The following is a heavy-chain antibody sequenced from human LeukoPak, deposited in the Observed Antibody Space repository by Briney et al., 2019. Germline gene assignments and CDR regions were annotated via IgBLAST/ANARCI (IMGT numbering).Heavy chain of an antibody. CDR2: ISSSGSTI. J-gene: IGHJ6*04. Sequence: GGSLRLSCAASGFTFSSYAMYWVRQAPGKGLEWVSYISSSGSTIYYADSVKGRFTISRDNAKNSLYLQMNSLRAEDTAVYYCAELGITMIGGVWGKGTTVTISS. D-gene: IGHD3-10*02. V-gene: IGHV3-48*03. CDR3: AELGITMIGGV. CDR1: GFTFSSYA.